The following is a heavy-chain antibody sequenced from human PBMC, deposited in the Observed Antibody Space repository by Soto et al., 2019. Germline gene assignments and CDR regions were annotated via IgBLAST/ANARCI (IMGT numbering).Heavy chain of an antibody. CDR1: GGAFSNHY. CDR2: INHSGST. CDR3: ARMYGDYAEYFDL. Sequence: QVQLQQWGAGLLKPSETLSLTCAVDGGAFSNHYWSWIRQPPGKGLEWIGEINHSGSTNSNPSLKSRVTISVDKSQNQFSLQLISVTAADTAVYYCARMYGDYAEYFDLWGRGTLVTVSS. V-gene: IGHV4-34*01. J-gene: IGHJ2*01. D-gene: IGHD4-17*01.